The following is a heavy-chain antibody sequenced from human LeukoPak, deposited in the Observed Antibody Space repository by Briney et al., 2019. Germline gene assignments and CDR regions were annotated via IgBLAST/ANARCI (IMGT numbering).Heavy chain of an antibody. CDR3: AREKNYYDSSGYYYVWFDP. Sequence: PSETLSLTCTVSGGSISSYYWSWIRQPAGKGLEWIERIYTSGSTNYNPSLKSRVTMSVDTSKNQFSLKLSSVTAADTAVYYCAREKNYYDSSGYYYVWFDPWGQGTLVTVSS. CDR1: GGSISSYY. V-gene: IGHV4-4*07. CDR2: IYTSGST. D-gene: IGHD3-22*01. J-gene: IGHJ5*02.